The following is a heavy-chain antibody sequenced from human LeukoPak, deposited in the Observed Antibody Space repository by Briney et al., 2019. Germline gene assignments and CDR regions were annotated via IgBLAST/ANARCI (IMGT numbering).Heavy chain of an antibody. V-gene: IGHV4-34*01. Sequence: SETLSLTRAVYGGSFSGYYWSWIRQPPGKGLEWIGEINHSGSTNYNPSLKSRVTISVDTSKNQFSLKLSSVTAADTAVYYCARGTDDIVVVPAAIRPYYFDYWGQGTLVTVSS. CDR2: INHSGST. D-gene: IGHD2-2*01. CDR3: ARGTDDIVVVPAAIRPYYFDY. CDR1: GGSFSGYY. J-gene: IGHJ4*02.